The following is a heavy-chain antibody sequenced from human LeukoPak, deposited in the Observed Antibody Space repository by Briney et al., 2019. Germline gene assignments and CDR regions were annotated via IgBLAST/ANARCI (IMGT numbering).Heavy chain of an antibody. CDR3: ARDQEGFDY. CDR1: GYTFTSNY. Sequence: EASVKVSGKASGYTFTSNYIHWVRQAPGQGLEWMGMIYPRDGSTSYAQKFQGRVTVTRDTSTSTVHMELSGLRSEDTAVYYCARDQEGFDYWGQGTLVTVSS. CDR2: IYPRDGST. J-gene: IGHJ4*02. V-gene: IGHV1-46*01.